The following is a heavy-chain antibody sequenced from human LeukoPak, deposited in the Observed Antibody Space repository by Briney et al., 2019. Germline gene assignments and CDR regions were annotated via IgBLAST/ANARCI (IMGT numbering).Heavy chain of an antibody. D-gene: IGHD4-17*01. CDR2: IIPIFGTA. V-gene: IGHV1-69*01. CDR3: ARAPFDYGDYYNYFDY. J-gene: IGHJ4*02. Sequence: SVKVSCKASGGTFSSCAISWVRQAPGQGLEWMGGIIPIFGTANYAQKFQGRVTITADESTSTAYMELSSLRSEDTAVYYCARAPFDYGDYYNYFDYWGQGTLVTVSS. CDR1: GGTFSSCA.